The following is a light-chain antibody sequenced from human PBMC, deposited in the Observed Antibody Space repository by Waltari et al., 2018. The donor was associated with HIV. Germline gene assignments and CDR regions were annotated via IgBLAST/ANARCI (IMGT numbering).Light chain of an antibody. J-gene: IGLJ2*01. CDR3: GTWDSSLSAVV. V-gene: IGLV1-51*01. CDR1: STTLGNNY. CDR2: DTN. Sequence: QSVFTPPPSVSAAPGQKVTIPCSGSSTTLGNNYVSWYQQIPGTAPRLVIYDTNDRPSGIPDRFSGSKSGTSATLGITGPQTGDEADYYCGTWDSSLSAVVFGGGTKLTVL.